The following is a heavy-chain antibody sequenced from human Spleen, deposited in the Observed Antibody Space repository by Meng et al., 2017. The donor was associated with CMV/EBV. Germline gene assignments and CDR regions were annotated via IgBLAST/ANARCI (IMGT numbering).Heavy chain of an antibody. D-gene: IGHD3-16*01. CDR2: IFYSGSP. CDR1: GGSISNDIYY. CDR3: ARDRGPGRLGGHWFDP. V-gene: IGHV4-39*07. J-gene: IGHJ5*02. Sequence: SETLSLTCTVSGGSISNDIYYWVWIRQPPGKGLEWIGNIFYSGSPYYTPSLKSRVTISVDTSKNQFSLKLNSVTAADTAFYYCARDRGPGRLGGHWFDPWGQGTLVTVSS.